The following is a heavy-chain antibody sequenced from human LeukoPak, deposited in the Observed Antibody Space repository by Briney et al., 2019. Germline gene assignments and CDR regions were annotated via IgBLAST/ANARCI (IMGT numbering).Heavy chain of an antibody. J-gene: IGHJ4*02. CDR1: GGSIRSSSYY. CDR3: ASNWGGDEYYFDY. CDR2: IYYSGST. V-gene: IGHV4-39*01. Sequence: SETLSLTCTVSGGSIRSSSYYWGWIRQPPGKGLEWIASIYYSGSTYYNPSLKSRVTISVDTSKNQFSLRLSPVAAADTAVYYCASNWGGDEYYFDYWGQGSLVTVSS. D-gene: IGHD7-27*01.